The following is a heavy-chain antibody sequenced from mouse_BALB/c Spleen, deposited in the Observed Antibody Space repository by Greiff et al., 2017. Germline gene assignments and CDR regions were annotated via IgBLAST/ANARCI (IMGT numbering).Heavy chain of an antibody. J-gene: IGHJ2*01. CDR2: ISSGGSYT. D-gene: IGHD1-1*01. CDR3: TRDCYGSSLDY. CDR1: GFTFSSYT. V-gene: IGHV5-6-4*01. Sequence: EVKVVESGGGLVKPGGSLKLSCAASGFTFSSYTMSWVRQTPEKRLEWVATISSGGSYTYYPDSVKGRFTISRDNAKNTLYLQMSSLKSEDTAMYYCTRDCYGSSLDYWGQGTTLTVSS.